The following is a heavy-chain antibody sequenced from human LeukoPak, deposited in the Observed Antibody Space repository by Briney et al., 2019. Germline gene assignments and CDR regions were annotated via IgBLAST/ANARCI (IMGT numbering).Heavy chain of an antibody. Sequence: GGSLRLSCGASGFTFNSYAMSWVRQAPGKGLEWVSGISGSGGSTYYADSVKGRFTISRDNSKNTLYLQMNSLRAEDTAVYYCAASGWYYFDYWGQGTLVTVSS. CDR1: GFTFNSYA. D-gene: IGHD6-19*01. CDR3: AASGWYYFDY. V-gene: IGHV3-23*01. J-gene: IGHJ4*02. CDR2: ISGSGGST.